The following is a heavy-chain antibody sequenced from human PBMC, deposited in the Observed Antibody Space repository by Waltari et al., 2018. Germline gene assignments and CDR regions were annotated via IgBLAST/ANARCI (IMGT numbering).Heavy chain of an antibody. D-gene: IGHD3-16*01. CDR2: ISSSGSTV. Sequence: DVQLVDSGGGLMQPGGSLRLPGAASGFTFSRYELTGVRQAPGRGLEWISYISSSGSTVYYADSVKGRFTISRDDTRTSLYLQLNSLRAEDTAVYFCARVGLGVHYFDYWGQGTLVTVSS. J-gene: IGHJ4*02. CDR1: GFTFSRYE. CDR3: ARVGLGVHYFDY. V-gene: IGHV3-48*03.